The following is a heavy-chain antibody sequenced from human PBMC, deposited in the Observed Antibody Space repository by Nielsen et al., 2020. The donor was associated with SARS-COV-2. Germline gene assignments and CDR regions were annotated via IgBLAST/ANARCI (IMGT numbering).Heavy chain of an antibody. CDR1: GYTFTSYD. Sequence: ASVKVSCKASGYTFTSYDINWVRQATGQGLEWMGWMNPNSGNTGYAQKLQGRVTMTTDTSTSTAYMELRSLRSDDTAVYYCAKPLLHIVIALGSFDSWGQGTLVTVSS. D-gene: IGHD2/OR15-2a*01. J-gene: IGHJ5*01. CDR3: AKPLLHIVIALGSFDS. CDR2: MNPNSGNT. V-gene: IGHV1-8*01.